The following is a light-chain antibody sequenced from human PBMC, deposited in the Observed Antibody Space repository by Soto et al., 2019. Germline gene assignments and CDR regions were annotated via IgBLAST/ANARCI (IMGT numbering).Light chain of an antibody. CDR1: KNDIGVYDF. Sequence: QFVRTQPPSASGSPGQSVTISCTGTKNDIGVYDFVSWYQHHPGKAPRLIIYEVVQRPSGVPDRFSGSKSGNTASLTVSGLQAADEADYFCKSYAGSNTYVFGSGTKV. CDR3: KSYAGSNTYV. CDR2: EVV. J-gene: IGLJ1*01. V-gene: IGLV2-8*01.